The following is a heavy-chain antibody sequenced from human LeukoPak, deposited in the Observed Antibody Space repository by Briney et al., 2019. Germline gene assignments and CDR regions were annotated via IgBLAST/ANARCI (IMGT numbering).Heavy chain of an antibody. J-gene: IGHJ4*02. CDR1: GFTFSSYA. Sequence: PGGSLRLSCAASGFTFSSYAMSWVRQAPGKGLEWVSAISGSGGSTYSADSVKGRFTISRDNSKNSLYLQMTSLRAEDTAVYYGAMPESFGVVMKLDYWGQGTLVTVSS. CDR3: AMPESFGVVMKLDY. D-gene: IGHD3-3*01. V-gene: IGHV3-23*01. CDR2: ISGSGGST.